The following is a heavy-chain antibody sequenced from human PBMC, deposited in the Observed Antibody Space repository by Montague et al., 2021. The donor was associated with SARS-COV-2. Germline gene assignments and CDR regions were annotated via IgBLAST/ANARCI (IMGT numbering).Heavy chain of an antibody. CDR3: AHRPSIAAAGGSGPYFDY. V-gene: IGHV2-5*02. CDR1: GFSLSTSGVG. J-gene: IGHJ4*02. Sequence: PALVKPTQTLTLTCTFSGFSLSTSGVGVGWIRQPPGKALEWLALIYWXDDKRYSPSLKSRLTITKDTSKNQVVLTMTNMDPVDTATYYCAHRPSIAAAGGSGPYFDYWGQGTLVTVSS. D-gene: IGHD6-13*01. CDR2: IYWXDDK.